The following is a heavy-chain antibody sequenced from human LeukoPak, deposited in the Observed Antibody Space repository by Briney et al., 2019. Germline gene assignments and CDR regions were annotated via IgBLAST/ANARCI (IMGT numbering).Heavy chain of an antibody. CDR3: TREDY. CDR2: ISPNSGDT. V-gene: IGHV1-2*02. CDR1: GYTFTGHY. J-gene: IGHJ4*02. Sequence: ASVYVSCKASGYTFTGHYIHWMRQAPGQGLEWMGWISPNSGDTQHAQKFQGRVTMTRDTSISTAYMEVNRLTSDDTAVYYCTREDYWGQGTLVTVSS.